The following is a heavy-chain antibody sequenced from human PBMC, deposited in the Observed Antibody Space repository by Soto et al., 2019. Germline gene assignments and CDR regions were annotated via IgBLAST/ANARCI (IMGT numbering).Heavy chain of an antibody. J-gene: IGHJ5*02. CDR2: IYSSGGT. CDR3: ARGQRFSDSFDP. CDR1: GGAISGYY. D-gene: IGHD3-3*01. V-gene: IGHV4-4*07. Sequence: PSETLSLTCTVSGGAISGYYWTWIRQSAGKGLEWIGRIYSSGGTKYNPSLKSRVTMSLDTSKNQFSLRLSSVTAADTAVYYCARGQRFSDSFDPWGQGTLATVSS.